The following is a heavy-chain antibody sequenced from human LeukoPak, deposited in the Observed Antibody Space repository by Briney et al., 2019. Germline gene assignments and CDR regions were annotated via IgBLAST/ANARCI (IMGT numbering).Heavy chain of an antibody. CDR2: IQYDGSNK. D-gene: IGHD6-13*01. CDR3: AKERYSSSSLFAITPFDY. CDR1: GFTFSSYG. J-gene: IGHJ4*02. V-gene: IGHV3-30*02. Sequence: GRSLRLSCTASGFTFSSYGMHWVRQAPGKGLEWVAIIQYDGSNKHYVDSVQGRFTISRDKSKNTLYLQMNSLRAEDTAVYYCAKERYSSSSLFAITPFDYWGQGTLVTVSS.